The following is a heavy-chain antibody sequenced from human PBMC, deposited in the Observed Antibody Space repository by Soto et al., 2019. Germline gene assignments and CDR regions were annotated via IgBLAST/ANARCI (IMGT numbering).Heavy chain of an antibody. V-gene: IGHV1-3*01. CDR1: GYTFTSYA. CDR3: AGARRGGSVLPEGYYFDY. D-gene: IGHD3-16*01. Sequence: QVQLVQSGAEVKKPGASVKVSCKASGYTFTSYAMHWVRQAPGQRLEWMGWINAGNGNTKYSQKFQGRVTITRDTPASTANMELSSLRSEDRAVYYCAGARRGGSVLPEGYYFDYWGQGTLVTVSS. J-gene: IGHJ4*02. CDR2: INAGNGNT.